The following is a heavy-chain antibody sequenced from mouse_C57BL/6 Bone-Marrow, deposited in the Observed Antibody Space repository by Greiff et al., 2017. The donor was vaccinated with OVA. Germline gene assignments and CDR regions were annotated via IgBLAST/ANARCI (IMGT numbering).Heavy chain of an antibody. CDR2: IYPGNSDT. D-gene: IGHD2-4*01. Sequence: VQLQQSGTVLARPGASVKLSCKTSGYTFTSYWMHWVKQRPGQGLEWIGAIYPGNSDTSYNQKFKGKAKLTAVTSASTAYMELSSLTTEDSAVYYGTRRSSYYDNDWSYWGQRTLVTVAA. J-gene: IGHJ3*01. CDR1: GYTFTSYW. CDR3: TRRSSYYDNDWSY. V-gene: IGHV1-5*01.